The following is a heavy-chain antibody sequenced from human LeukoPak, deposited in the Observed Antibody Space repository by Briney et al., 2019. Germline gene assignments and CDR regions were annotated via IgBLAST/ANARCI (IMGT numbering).Heavy chain of an antibody. Sequence: ASVKVSCKASGCTFTSYDINWVRQATGQGLEWMGWMNPNSGNTGYAQKFQGRVTMTRNTSISTAYMELSSLRSEDTAVYYCARGPRRIVRFDPWGQGTLVTVSS. CDR2: MNPNSGNT. V-gene: IGHV1-8*01. CDR3: ARGPRRIVRFDP. D-gene: IGHD3-16*02. CDR1: GCTFTSYD. J-gene: IGHJ5*02.